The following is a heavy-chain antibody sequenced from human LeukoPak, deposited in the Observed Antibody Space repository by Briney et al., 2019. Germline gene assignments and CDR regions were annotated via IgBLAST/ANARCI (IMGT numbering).Heavy chain of an antibody. CDR2: IYYSGST. V-gene: IGHV4-59*12. J-gene: IGHJ6*03. D-gene: IGHD1-26*01. CDR3: ARRGPLYSGSFTLYFYYYMDI. Sequence: SETLSLTCTVSGGSISSYYWSWIPQPPGKGLEWIGYIYYSGSTNYNPSLKSRVTISVDTSKNQFSLKLISVTAADTAVYYCARRGPLYSGSFTLYFYYYMDIWGKGTTVTVSS. CDR1: GGSISSYY.